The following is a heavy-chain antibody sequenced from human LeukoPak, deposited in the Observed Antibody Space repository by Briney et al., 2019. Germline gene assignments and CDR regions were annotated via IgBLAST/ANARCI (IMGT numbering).Heavy chain of an antibody. Sequence: SETLSLTCTVSGGSISSSSCYWGWIRQPPGKGLEWIGSIYYSGSTYYNPSLKSRVTISVDTSKNQFSLKLSSVTAADTAVYYCAREYSSSSVDHWGQGTLVTVSS. CDR1: GGSISSSSCY. CDR2: IYYSGST. CDR3: AREYSSSSVDH. V-gene: IGHV4-39*01. D-gene: IGHD6-6*01. J-gene: IGHJ4*02.